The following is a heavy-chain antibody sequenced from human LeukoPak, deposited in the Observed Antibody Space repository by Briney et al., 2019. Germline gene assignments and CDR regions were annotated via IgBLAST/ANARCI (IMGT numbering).Heavy chain of an antibody. CDR2: INHSGGT. CDR3: ASSTKGYIYGSYYFDY. Sequence: SETLSLTCAVYGGSFGGYYWSWIRQPPGKGPEWIGEINHSGGTRYNPSLKSRITISVDTSQNHFSLRLTSVTAADTALYYCASSTKGYIYGSYYFDYWGQGTLVTVSS. V-gene: IGHV4-34*01. CDR1: GGSFGGYY. D-gene: IGHD5-18*01. J-gene: IGHJ4*02.